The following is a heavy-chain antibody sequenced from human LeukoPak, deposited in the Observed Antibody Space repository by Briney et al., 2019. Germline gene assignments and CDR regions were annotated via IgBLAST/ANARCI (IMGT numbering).Heavy chain of an antibody. V-gene: IGHV1-2*02. CDR3: ARDDYDFTQGYYGMDV. J-gene: IGHJ6*02. D-gene: IGHD3-3*01. CDR1: GYTFTDYY. Sequence: GASVKVSCKASGYTFTDYYMHWVRQAPGQGLEWMGWINPNSGDTNPAQKFQGRVTMTRDTSISTAYMELSRLRSDDTAVYYCARDDYDFTQGYYGMDVWGQGTTVTVSS. CDR2: INPNSGDT.